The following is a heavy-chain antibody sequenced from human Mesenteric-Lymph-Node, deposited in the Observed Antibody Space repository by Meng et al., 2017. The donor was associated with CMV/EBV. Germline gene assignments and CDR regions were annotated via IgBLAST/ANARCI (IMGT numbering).Heavy chain of an antibody. CDR3: ARGANRANSSGYWDSAFDI. D-gene: IGHD3-22*01. CDR1: GYTLTGYY. J-gene: IGHJ3*02. Sequence: ASVKVSCKSPGYTLTGYYIHWVRQAPGQGLEWMGWINANSGSTDYAQKFQGRVIMTRDTSTSTVYMELSSLRSEDTAVYYCARGANRANSSGYWDSAFDIWGQGTMVTVSS. CDR2: INANSGST. V-gene: IGHV1-2*02.